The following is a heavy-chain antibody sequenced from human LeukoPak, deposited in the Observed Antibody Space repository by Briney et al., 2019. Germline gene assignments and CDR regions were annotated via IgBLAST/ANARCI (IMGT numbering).Heavy chain of an antibody. CDR3: ARSNNDGDYLGVGFDY. CDR1: GYTFTSYY. CDR2: INTNTGNP. J-gene: IGHJ4*02. V-gene: IGHV7-4-1*02. Sequence: ASVQVSCKASGYTFTSYYMHWVRQAPGQGLEWMGWINTNTGNPTYAQGFTGRFVFSLDTSVSTAYLQISSLQAEDTAVYYCARSNNDGDYLGVGFDYWGQGTLVTVSS. D-gene: IGHD4-17*01.